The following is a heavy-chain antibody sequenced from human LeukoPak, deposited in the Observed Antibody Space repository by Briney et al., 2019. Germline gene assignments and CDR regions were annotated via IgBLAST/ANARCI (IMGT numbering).Heavy chain of an antibody. CDR3: ARDRYDFWSGSYTGPDY. Sequence: ASVKVSWKASGYTFTSYGISWVRQAPGQGLEWMGWISAYNGNTNYAQKLQGRVTMTTDTSTSTAYMELRSLRSDDTAVYYCARDRYDFWSGSYTGPDYWGQGTLVTVSS. V-gene: IGHV1-18*01. CDR1: GYTFTSYG. J-gene: IGHJ4*02. CDR2: ISAYNGNT. D-gene: IGHD3-3*01.